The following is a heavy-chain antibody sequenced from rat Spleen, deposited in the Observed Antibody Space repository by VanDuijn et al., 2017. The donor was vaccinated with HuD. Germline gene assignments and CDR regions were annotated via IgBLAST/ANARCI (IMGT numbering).Heavy chain of an antibody. J-gene: IGHJ4*01. CDR2: IWTGGTT. Sequence: QVQLMESGPGLVQPSQTLSLTCTVSEFSLTNYNVHWVRQPTGKGLEWMGVIWTGGTTDYNSALKSRLSITRDTSKSQVFLKMNSLQIEDIATYYCARSLGYSSYVMDAWGQGASVTVSS. CDR3: ARSLGYSSYVMDA. V-gene: IGHV2-30*01. D-gene: IGHD1-2*01. CDR1: EFSLTNYN.